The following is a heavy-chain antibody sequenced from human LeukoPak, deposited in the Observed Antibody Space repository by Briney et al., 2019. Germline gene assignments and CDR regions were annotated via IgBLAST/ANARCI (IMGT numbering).Heavy chain of an antibody. CDR3: AKDARGRVIFLAQAVAGSIDY. V-gene: IGHV3-30-3*01. CDR2: VSYDGGNK. J-gene: IGHJ4*02. D-gene: IGHD6-19*01. CDR1: GFSFNSYA. Sequence: GGSLRLSCAASGFSFNSYAMHWVRQAPGKGLEWVAVVSYDGGNKYYADSVKGRFTISRDNSKNTLYLQMNSLRAEDTAVYYCAKDARGRVIFLAQAVAGSIDYWGQGTLVTVSS.